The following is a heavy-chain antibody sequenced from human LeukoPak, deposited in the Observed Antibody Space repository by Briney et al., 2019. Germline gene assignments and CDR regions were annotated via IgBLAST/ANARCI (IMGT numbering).Heavy chain of an antibody. D-gene: IGHD1-1*01. CDR1: GDSISSTLYY. Sequence: SETLSLTCSVSGDSISSTLYYWGWIRPPPGKGLEWFGSIFYTGASSYSPSLKSRVTIFVDTSKSHFSLNLRSVSAADTAVYYCARGPVRARYYFDFWGQGTLVIVSS. CDR2: IFYTGAS. CDR3: ARGPVRARYYFDF. V-gene: IGHV4-39*02. J-gene: IGHJ4*02.